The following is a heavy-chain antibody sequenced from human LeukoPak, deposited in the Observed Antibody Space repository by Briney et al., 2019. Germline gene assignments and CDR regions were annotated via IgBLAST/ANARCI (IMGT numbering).Heavy chain of an antibody. Sequence: SQTLSLTCTVSGGSISSGGYYWSWIRQPAGKGLEWIGRIYTSGSTNYNPSLKSRVTMSVDTSKNQFSLKLSSVTAADTAVYYCAREWSHLYFDYWGQGTLVTVSS. J-gene: IGHJ4*02. D-gene: IGHD2-8*01. V-gene: IGHV4-61*02. CDR2: IYTSGST. CDR1: GGSISSGGYY. CDR3: AREWSHLYFDY.